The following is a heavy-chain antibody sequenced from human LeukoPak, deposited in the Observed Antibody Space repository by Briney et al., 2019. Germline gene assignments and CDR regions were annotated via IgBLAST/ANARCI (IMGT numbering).Heavy chain of an antibody. V-gene: IGHV3-23*01. CDR3: AKVRTGHYFDY. D-gene: IGHD1-1*01. CDR2: ISTSGGST. CDR1: GFTFTNYA. J-gene: IGHJ4*02. Sequence: GGSLRLSCAASGFTFTNYAMSWVRQAPGKGLEWVSSISTSGGSTYYADSVKGRFTISGDDSKNSLYLQMNSLRAEDTAVYYCAKVRTGHYFDYWGQGTLVTVSS.